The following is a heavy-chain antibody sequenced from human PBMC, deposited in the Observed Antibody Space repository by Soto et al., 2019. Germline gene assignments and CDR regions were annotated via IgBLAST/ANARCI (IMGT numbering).Heavy chain of an antibody. Sequence: PSETLSLTCTVSGGSISSYYWSWIRQPPGKGLEYIGYIYYSGSTNYNPSLKSRVTISVDTSKNQFSLKLSSVTAADTAVYYCARDKADGSGSYSDAFDIWGQGTMVTVSS. CDR2: IYYSGST. CDR1: GGSISSYY. V-gene: IGHV4-59*12. CDR3: ARDKADGSGSYSDAFDI. D-gene: IGHD3-10*01. J-gene: IGHJ3*02.